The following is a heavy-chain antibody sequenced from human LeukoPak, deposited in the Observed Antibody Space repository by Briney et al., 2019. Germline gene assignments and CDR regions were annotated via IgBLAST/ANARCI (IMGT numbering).Heavy chain of an antibody. CDR2: ISGSGGST. D-gene: IGHD6-13*01. CDR3: AKGFSSSWYNPYYFDY. CDR1: GFTFSSYA. V-gene: IGHV3-23*01. J-gene: IGHJ4*02. Sequence: EGSLRLSCAASGFTFSSYAMSWVRQAPGKGLEWVSAISGSGGSTYYADSVKGRFTISRDNSKNTLYLQMNSLRAEDTAVYYCAKGFSSSWYNPYYFDYWGQGTLVTVSS.